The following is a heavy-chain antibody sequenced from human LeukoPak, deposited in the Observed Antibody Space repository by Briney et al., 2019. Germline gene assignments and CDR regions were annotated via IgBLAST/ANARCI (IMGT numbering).Heavy chain of an antibody. Sequence: GGSLRLSCAASGFTFSSYWMHWVRQAPGKGLVWVSRINSDGSTTNYADSVKGRFTISRDNAKNTLYPQMNSLRAEDTAVYYCARGGFRAYYCDSWGQGTLVTVSS. CDR2: INSDGSTT. D-gene: IGHD3-10*01. CDR1: GFTFSSYW. V-gene: IGHV3-74*01. J-gene: IGHJ4*02. CDR3: ARGGFRAYYCDS.